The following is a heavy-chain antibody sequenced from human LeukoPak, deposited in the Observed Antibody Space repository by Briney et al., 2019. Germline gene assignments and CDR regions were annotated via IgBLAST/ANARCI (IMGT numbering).Heavy chain of an antibody. CDR3: ARDFQQQLLRDYYYGMDV. D-gene: IGHD6-13*01. Sequence: PGGSLRLSCAASGFTFSDYYMSWIRQAPGKGLEWVSYISSSGSTIYYADSVKGRFTISRDNAKNSLYLQMNSLRAEDTAVYYCARDFQQQLLRDYYYGMDVWGQGTTVTVSS. J-gene: IGHJ6*02. CDR2: ISSSGSTI. V-gene: IGHV3-11*01. CDR1: GFTFSDYY.